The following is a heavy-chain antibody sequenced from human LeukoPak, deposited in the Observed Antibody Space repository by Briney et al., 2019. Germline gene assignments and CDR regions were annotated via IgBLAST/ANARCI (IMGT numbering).Heavy chain of an antibody. V-gene: IGHV1-69*06. J-gene: IGHJ6*03. CDR2: IIPIFGTA. Sequence: ASVKVSCKASGGTFSSYAISWVRQAPGQGLEWMGGIIPIFGTANYAQKFQGRVTITADKSTSTAYMELSSLRSEDTAVYYCARDGLYSGYDRNLRYYYYMYVWGKGTTVTVSS. D-gene: IGHD5-12*01. CDR1: GGTFSSYA. CDR3: ARDGLYSGYDRNLRYYYYMYV.